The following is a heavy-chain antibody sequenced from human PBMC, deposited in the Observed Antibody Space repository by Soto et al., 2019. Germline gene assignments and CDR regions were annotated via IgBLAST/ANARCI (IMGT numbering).Heavy chain of an antibody. D-gene: IGHD5-12*01. Sequence: PSETLSLTCAVSGGSISSGGYSWSWIRQPPGKGLEWIGYIYHSGSTYYNPSLKSRVTISVDRSKNQFSLKLSSVTAADTAVYYCARGLKEATIRPINWFYPWGQGILVTSPQ. CDR1: GGSISSGGYS. CDR3: ARGLKEATIRPINWFYP. CDR2: IYHSGST. J-gene: IGHJ5*02. V-gene: IGHV4-30-2*01.